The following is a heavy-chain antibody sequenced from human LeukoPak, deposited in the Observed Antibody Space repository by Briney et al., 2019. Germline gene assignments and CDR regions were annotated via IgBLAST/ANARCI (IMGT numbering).Heavy chain of an antibody. J-gene: IGHJ4*02. CDR3: ARDQGPDYYGSGSYDY. Sequence: PGESLRLSCAGSGFTFTDSAINWVRQAPGKGLEWVSVIYSGGSTYFADSVKGRFTISRDNSKNTLYLQMNNLRAEDTAVYYCARDQGPDYYGSGSYDYWGQGTLVTVSS. V-gene: IGHV3-66*01. CDR2: IYSGGST. D-gene: IGHD3-10*01. CDR1: GFTFTDSA.